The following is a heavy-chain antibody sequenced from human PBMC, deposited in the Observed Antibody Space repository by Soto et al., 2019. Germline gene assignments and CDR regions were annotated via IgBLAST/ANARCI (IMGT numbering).Heavy chain of an antibody. J-gene: IGHJ4*02. D-gene: IGHD1-26*01. Sequence: EVQLVESGGGLVKPGGSLRLSCAASGFTFRSYSMNWVRQAPGTGLEWVSSISSRSSYIYYAATVRGRFTISRDNAKNSLYLQMNCLRAEDTAVYYCARGLLGSYDGDLDYWGQGTLVTVSS. CDR2: ISSRSSYI. V-gene: IGHV3-21*01. CDR3: ARGLLGSYDGDLDY. CDR1: GFTFRSYS.